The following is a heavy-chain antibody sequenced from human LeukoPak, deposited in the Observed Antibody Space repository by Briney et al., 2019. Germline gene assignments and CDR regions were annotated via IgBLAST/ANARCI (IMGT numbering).Heavy chain of an antibody. CDR3: ARGNGYSYYYYGMDV. J-gene: IGHJ6*02. CDR1: GFTFSSYG. D-gene: IGHD1-1*01. Sequence: GRSLRLSCAASGFTFSSYGMHWVRQAPGKGLERVAVIWYDGSNKYYADSVKGRFTISRDNSKNTLYLQMNSLRAEDTAVYYCARGNGYSYYYYGMDVWGQGTTVTVSS. V-gene: IGHV3-33*01. CDR2: IWYDGSNK.